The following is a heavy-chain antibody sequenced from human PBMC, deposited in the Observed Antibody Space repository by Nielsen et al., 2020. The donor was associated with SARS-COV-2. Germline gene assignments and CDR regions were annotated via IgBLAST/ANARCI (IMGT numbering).Heavy chain of an antibody. CDR1: GFTFSGSA. CDR2: IRSYANEYAT. Sequence: GESLKISCVASGFTFSGSAMHWVRQASGKGLEWVGRIRSYANEYATAYAASVKGRFTISRDDSRNTTYLQLYRLKTEDTALYFCTRGLSDFWGQGTLVTVSS. D-gene: IGHD2-2*01. V-gene: IGHV3-73*01. CDR3: TRGLSDF. J-gene: IGHJ4*02.